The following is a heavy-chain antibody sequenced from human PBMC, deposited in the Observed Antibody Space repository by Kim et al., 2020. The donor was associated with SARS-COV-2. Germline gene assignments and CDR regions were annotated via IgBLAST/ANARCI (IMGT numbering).Heavy chain of an antibody. V-gene: IGHV1-69*13. J-gene: IGHJ4*02. CDR3: ASSWGTVVTPQELDS. Sequence: SVKVSCKASGGTFSSYAISWVRQAPGQGLEWMGWIIPIFGTANYAQKFQGRVTITADESTSTAYMELSSLRSEDTAVYYCASSWGTVVTPQELDSWGQGTLVTVSS. D-gene: IGHD2-21*02. CDR1: GGTFSSYA. CDR2: IIPIFGTA.